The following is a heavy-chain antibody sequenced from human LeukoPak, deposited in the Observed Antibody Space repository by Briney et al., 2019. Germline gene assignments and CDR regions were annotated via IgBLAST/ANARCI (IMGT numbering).Heavy chain of an antibody. J-gene: IGHJ6*02. D-gene: IGHD2-2*01. Sequence: GSLRLSCAASGFTFSSYGMHWVRQAPGKGLEWVAVIWYDGSNKYYADSVKGRFTISRDNSKNALYLQMNSLRAEDTAVYYCAREYCSSTSCYSYYYDYYGMDVWGQGTTVTVSS. V-gene: IGHV3-33*01. CDR3: AREYCSSTSCYSYYYDYYGMDV. CDR1: GFTFSSYG. CDR2: IWYDGSNK.